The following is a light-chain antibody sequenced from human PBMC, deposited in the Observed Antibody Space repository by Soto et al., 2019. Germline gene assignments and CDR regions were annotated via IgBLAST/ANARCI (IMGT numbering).Light chain of an antibody. CDR1: QDIGNF. J-gene: IGKJ4*01. CDR2: AAS. V-gene: IGKV1-27*01. CDR3: QQCKVAPFT. Sequence: DIQMNQSQSSLSAFVGDRVTITCRASQDIGNFLAWYQQKPGKVPKLLIYAASTLQSGVPSRFSGSGSGTDFTLTISSLQPEDVATYYCQQCKVAPFTFGGGTKVEIK.